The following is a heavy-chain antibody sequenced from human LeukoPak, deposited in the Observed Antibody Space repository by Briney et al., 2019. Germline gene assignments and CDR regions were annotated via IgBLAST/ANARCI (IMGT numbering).Heavy chain of an antibody. J-gene: IGHJ5*02. CDR3: ARAKGSGSYYTWLDP. Sequence: ASVKVSCKASGYTFTGYYMHWVRQAPGQGLEWMGWINPNSGGTNYAQKFQGRVTMTRDTSISTAYMELSRLRSDDTAVYYCARAKGSGSYYTWLDPWGQGILVTVSS. CDR2: INPNSGGT. D-gene: IGHD3-10*01. V-gene: IGHV1-2*02. CDR1: GYTFTGYY.